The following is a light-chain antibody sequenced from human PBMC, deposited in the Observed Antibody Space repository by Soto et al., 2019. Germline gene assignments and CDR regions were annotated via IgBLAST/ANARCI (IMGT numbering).Light chain of an antibody. CDR3: QQYGSSPRT. V-gene: IGKV3-20*01. CDR1: QSVNSY. J-gene: IGKJ1*01. Sequence: EIVLTQSPGTLSLSPGERATLSCRASQSVNSYLAWYQQTPGQAPRLLIYGAFSRATGIPDRFSGSGSGTDFTLTISRLEPEDFAVYYCQQYGSSPRTFGQGTKVDIK. CDR2: GAF.